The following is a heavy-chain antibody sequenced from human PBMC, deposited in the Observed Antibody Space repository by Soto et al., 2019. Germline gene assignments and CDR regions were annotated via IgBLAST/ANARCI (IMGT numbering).Heavy chain of an antibody. CDR3: AISRRVAAAVPYNWFDP. V-gene: IGHV1-3*01. CDR1: GYTFTSYA. Sequence: ASVKVSCKASGYTFTSYAMHWVRQAPGQRLEWMRWKNAGNGNTKYSQKFHGRVTITRDTSASTAYMELSSLRSEDTAFYFFAISRRVAAAVPYNWFDPWGQGTLVTVSS. CDR2: KNAGNGNT. D-gene: IGHD6-13*01. J-gene: IGHJ5*02.